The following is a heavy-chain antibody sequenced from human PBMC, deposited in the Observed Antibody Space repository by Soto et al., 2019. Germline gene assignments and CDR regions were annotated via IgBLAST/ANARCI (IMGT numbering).Heavy chain of an antibody. V-gene: IGHV4-34*01. J-gene: IGHJ6*02. CDR1: GGSFSGYY. CDR3: ARGSDSSGYYSNYYYYGMDV. D-gene: IGHD3-22*01. CDR2: INHSGST. Sequence: SETLSLTCAVYGGSFSGYYWSWIRQPPGKGLEWIGEINHSGSTNYNPSLKSRVTISVDTSKNQFSLRLSSVTAADTAVYYCARGSDSSGYYSNYYYYGMDVWGQGTTVTVSS.